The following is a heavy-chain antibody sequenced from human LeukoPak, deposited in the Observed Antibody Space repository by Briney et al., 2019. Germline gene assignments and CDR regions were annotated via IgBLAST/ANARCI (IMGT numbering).Heavy chain of an antibody. CDR2: ISGSGGST. D-gene: IGHD1-26*01. J-gene: IGHJ4*02. Sequence: GGSLRLPCAASGFTFSSYAMSWVRQAPGKGLEWVSAISGSGGSTYYADSVKGRFTISRDNSKNTLYLQMNSLRAEDTAVYYCAKSLSKARSGSYLYYFDYWGQGTLVTVSS. CDR1: GFTFSSYA. CDR3: AKSLSKARSGSYLYYFDY. V-gene: IGHV3-23*01.